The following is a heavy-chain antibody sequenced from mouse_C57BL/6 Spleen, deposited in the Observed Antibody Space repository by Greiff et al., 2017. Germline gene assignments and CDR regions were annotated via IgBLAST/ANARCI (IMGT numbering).Heavy chain of an antibody. CDR3: ARGNYGSPWYFDV. Sequence: VKLVESGPGLVQPSQSLSITCTVSGFSLTSYGVHWVRQSPGKGLEWLGVIWSGGSTDYNAAFISRLSISKDNSKSQVFFKMNSLQADDTAIYYCARGNYGSPWYFDVWGTGTTVTVSS. CDR1: GFSLTSYG. CDR2: IWSGGST. D-gene: IGHD1-1*01. V-gene: IGHV2-2*01. J-gene: IGHJ1*03.